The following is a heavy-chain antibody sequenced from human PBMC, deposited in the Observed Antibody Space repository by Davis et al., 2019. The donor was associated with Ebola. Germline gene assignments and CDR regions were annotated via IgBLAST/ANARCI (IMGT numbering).Heavy chain of an antibody. Sequence: MPGGSLRLSCAVYGGSFSGYYWSWIRQPPGKGLEWIGEINHSGSTNYNPSLKSRVTISVDKSKNQFSLKLSSVTAADTAVYYCARGRWGIPAARWFDPWGQGTLVTVSS. CDR2: INHSGST. CDR3: ARGRWGIPAARWFDP. D-gene: IGHD2-2*01. J-gene: IGHJ5*02. V-gene: IGHV4-34*01. CDR1: GGSFSGYY.